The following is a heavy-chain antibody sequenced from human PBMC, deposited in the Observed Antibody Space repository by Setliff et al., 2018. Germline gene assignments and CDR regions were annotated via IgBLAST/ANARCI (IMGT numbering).Heavy chain of an antibody. J-gene: IGHJ2*01. CDR3: ARRRRFDSGGPRSPWYFDL. V-gene: IGHV5-51*01. D-gene: IGHD3-22*01. CDR1: GYNFLDYW. CDR2: IYPDDSDT. Sequence: GESLKISCKASGYNFLDYWIGWVRQMPGKGLEWMGIIYPDDSDTRYSPSVQGPFTISADKSISTAYLQWSSLKASDTAFYYCARRRRFDSGGPRSPWYFDLWGRGTLLTVSS.